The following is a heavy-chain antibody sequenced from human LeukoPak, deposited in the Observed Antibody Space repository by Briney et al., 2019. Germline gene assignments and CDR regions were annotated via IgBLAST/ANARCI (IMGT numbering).Heavy chain of an antibody. CDR2: ISSSSSTI. D-gene: IGHD3-3*01. CDR3: ASSGHYPPYYYYYYMDV. CDR1: GFTFSSYS. Sequence: GGSLRLSCAASGFTFSSYSMNWVRQAPGKGLEWVSYISSSSSTIYYADSVKGRFTISRDNAKNSLYLQMNSLRAEDTAVYYCASSGHYPPYYYYYYMDVWGKGTTVTVSS. V-gene: IGHV3-48*01. J-gene: IGHJ6*03.